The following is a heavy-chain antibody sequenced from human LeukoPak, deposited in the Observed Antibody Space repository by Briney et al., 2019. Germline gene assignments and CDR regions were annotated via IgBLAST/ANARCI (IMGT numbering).Heavy chain of an antibody. Sequence: SETLSLTCTVSGGSISSCGYYWSWIRLHPGTGLEWIAYIYYNGGTYYNPSLKSRVTISIDTSKNQFSLKLSSVTAADTPVYFCARATSPGYYFDYWGQGTLVTVSS. CDR1: GGSISSCGYY. CDR3: ARATSPGYYFDY. CDR2: IYYNGGT. D-gene: IGHD7-27*01. V-gene: IGHV4-31*03. J-gene: IGHJ4*02.